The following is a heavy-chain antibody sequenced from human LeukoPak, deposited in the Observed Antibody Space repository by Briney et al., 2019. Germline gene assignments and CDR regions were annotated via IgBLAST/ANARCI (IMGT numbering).Heavy chain of an antibody. Sequence: GGSLRLSCAASGFTFRNYAISWVRQAPGKGLGWVSSISASGGSTYYADSVKGRFTISRDNSKGTLYLQMNSLRDEDTAVYYCARRASTLSGFDYWGQGTLVTVSS. CDR1: GFTFRNYA. D-gene: IGHD2-2*01. V-gene: IGHV3-23*01. J-gene: IGHJ4*02. CDR3: ARRASTLSGFDY. CDR2: ISASGGST.